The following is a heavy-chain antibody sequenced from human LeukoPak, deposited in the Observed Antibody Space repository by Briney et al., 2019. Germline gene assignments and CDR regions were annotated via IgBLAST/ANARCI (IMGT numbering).Heavy chain of an antibody. V-gene: IGHV1-46*01. J-gene: IGHJ4*02. CDR3: ARDQIPTKFDY. CDR1: GYTSTSYY. CDR2: INPSGGST. Sequence: ASVKVSCKASGYTSTSYYMHWVRQAPGQGLEWMGIINPSGGSTSYAQKFQGRVTMTRDTSTSTVYMELSSLRSEDTAVYYCARDQIPTKFDYWGQGTLVTVSS.